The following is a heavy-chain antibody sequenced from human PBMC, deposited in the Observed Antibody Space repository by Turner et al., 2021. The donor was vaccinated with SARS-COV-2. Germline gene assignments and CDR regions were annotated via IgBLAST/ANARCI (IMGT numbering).Heavy chain of an antibody. Sequence: QITLKESGPTLVKPTQTITLTCTFSGFSPSTRGVGVGWIRQPPGKALEWLALIYWDDDKRYSTSLKSRLTITKDTSKNQVILTMTNMDPVNTATYYCARHIVVAIFDYWGQGTLVTVSS. D-gene: IGHD2-21*01. CDR2: IYWDDDK. V-gene: IGHV2-5*02. CDR1: GFSPSTRGVG. J-gene: IGHJ4*02. CDR3: ARHIVVAIFDY.